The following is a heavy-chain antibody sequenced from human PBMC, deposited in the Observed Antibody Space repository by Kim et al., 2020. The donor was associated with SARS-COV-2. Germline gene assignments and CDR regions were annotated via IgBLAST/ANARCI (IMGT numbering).Heavy chain of an antibody. J-gene: IGHJ4*02. D-gene: IGHD3-10*01. V-gene: IGHV3-23*01. CDR2: VSGSGGST. Sequence: GGSLRLSCAVSGFTFSSYAMSWVRQAPGKGLEWVSAVSGSGGSTYYADSVKGRFTISRDNSKNTLYLQMSSLRADDTAVYYCAKGGYASGSLDYWGQGTLVTFSS. CDR3: AKGGYASGSLDY. CDR1: GFTFSSYA.